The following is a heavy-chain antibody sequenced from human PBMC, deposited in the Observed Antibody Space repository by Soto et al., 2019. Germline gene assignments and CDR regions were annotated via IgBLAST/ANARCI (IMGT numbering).Heavy chain of an antibody. CDR2: IYYSGST. J-gene: IGHJ4*02. CDR3: ASEGAGASVVAASY. V-gene: IGHV4-31*03. D-gene: IGHD2-15*01. CDR1: GGSISSGGYY. Sequence: QVQLQESGPGLVKPSQTLSLTCTVSGGSISSGGYYWSWIRQHPGKGLEWIGYIYYSGSTYYNPSLKSRVTISVDTSKNHFSLKLSSVAAADTAVYYCASEGAGASVVAASYWGQGTLVTVSS.